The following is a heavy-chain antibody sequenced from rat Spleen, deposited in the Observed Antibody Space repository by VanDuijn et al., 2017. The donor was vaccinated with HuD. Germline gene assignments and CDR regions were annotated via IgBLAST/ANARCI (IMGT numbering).Heavy chain of an antibody. J-gene: IGHJ2*01. CDR2: ISTSGGST. Sequence: EVQLVESGGGLVQPGRSMKLSCAASGFTFSNYYMAWVRQAPKNGLEWVATISTSGGSTYYRDSVKGRFTISRDNAKSTLYLQMDSLRSEDTATYYCARRHYGYTDYFDYWGQGVMVTVSS. CDR3: ARRHYGYTDYFDY. V-gene: IGHV5-25*01. CDR1: GFTFSNYY. D-gene: IGHD1-9*01.